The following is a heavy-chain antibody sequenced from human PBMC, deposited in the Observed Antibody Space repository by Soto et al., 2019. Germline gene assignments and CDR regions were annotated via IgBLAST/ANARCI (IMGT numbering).Heavy chain of an antibody. D-gene: IGHD4-4*01. V-gene: IGHV3-23*01. CDR3: ETGASDYINSVDH. Sequence: DVQLLESGGGLVQPGGSLRLSCAASGFTFNAYAMTWVRQAPGKGLEWVLAIGGSGGNRYHAGSVRGRFTISRDNSKDTVDLQMNSLRVEDTAVYYCETGASDYINSVDHWGEGILVSVSS. CDR1: GFTFNAYA. CDR2: IGGSGGNR. J-gene: IGHJ4*02.